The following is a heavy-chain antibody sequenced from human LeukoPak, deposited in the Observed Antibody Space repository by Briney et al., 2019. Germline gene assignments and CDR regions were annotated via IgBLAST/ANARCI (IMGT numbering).Heavy chain of an antibody. Sequence: TGGSLRLSCAASGFTFRTYSMNWVRQAPGKGLEWISYISSSSITIYYADSLKGRFTISRDNAKNSLYLQMNSLRDEDTAVYYCARDLRVGAPAGLWRTVDYYYYGMDVWGQGTTVTVSS. CDR3: ARDLRVGAPAGLWRTVDYYYYGMDV. CDR1: GFTFRTYS. CDR2: ISSSSITI. J-gene: IGHJ6*02. D-gene: IGHD6-13*01. V-gene: IGHV3-48*02.